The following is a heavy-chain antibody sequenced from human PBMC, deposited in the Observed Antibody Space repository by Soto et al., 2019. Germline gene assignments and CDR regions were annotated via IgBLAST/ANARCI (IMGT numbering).Heavy chain of an antibody. V-gene: IGHV4-61*01. J-gene: IGHJ6*02. CDR3: ARRAGYDFWSGYPYYYGMDV. CDR1: VGSFSSGSYY. Sequence: SETLSLTCTVSVGSFSSGSYYWGWIRQPPGKGLGWIGYIYYSGSTNYNPSLKSRVTISVDTSKNQFSLKLSSVTAADTAVYYCARRAGYDFWSGYPYYYGMDVWGQGTTVTVSS. D-gene: IGHD3-3*01. CDR2: IYYSGST.